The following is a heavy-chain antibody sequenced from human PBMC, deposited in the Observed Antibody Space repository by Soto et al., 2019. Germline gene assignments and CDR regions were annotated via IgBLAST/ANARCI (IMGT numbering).Heavy chain of an antibody. V-gene: IGHV3-23*01. D-gene: IGHD6-6*01. J-gene: IGHJ6*02. CDR1: GFTFSSYA. CDR2: ISGSGGST. CDR3: AKVIAPRGFSYYYYGMDV. Sequence: EVQLLESGGGLVQPGGSLRLSCAASGFTFSSYAMNWVRQAPGKGLEWVSGISGSGGSTYSADSVKGRFTISRDNSKNTLYLQMNSLRAEDTAVYYCAKVIAPRGFSYYYYGMDVWGQGTTVTVSS.